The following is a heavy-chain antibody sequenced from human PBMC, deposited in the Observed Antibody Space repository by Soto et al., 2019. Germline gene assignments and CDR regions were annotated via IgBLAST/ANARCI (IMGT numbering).Heavy chain of an antibody. CDR3: ARDTPSAGVAAAFDY. V-gene: IGHV1-69*13. D-gene: IGHD3-3*01. Sequence: SVKVSCKASGYTFTSYAISWVRQAPGQGLEWMGGIIPIFGTANYAQKFQGRVTITADESTSTAYMELSSLRSEDTAVYYCARDTPSAGVAAAFDYWGQGTLVTVSS. CDR2: IIPIFGTA. CDR1: GYTFTSYA. J-gene: IGHJ4*02.